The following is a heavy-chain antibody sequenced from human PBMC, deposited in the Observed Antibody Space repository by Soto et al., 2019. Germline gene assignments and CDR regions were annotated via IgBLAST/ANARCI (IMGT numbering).Heavy chain of an antibody. J-gene: IGHJ3*02. Sequence: GGSLRLSCAGSGFTFSSVAMTWVRQAPGKGLEWVSSISGSGDSTYYADSVKGRFTISRHNSKNTLYLQMNSLRAEDTAVYYCARTAYGDYGGAFDIWGQGTMVTVSS. D-gene: IGHD4-17*01. CDR1: GFTFSSVA. CDR2: ISGSGDST. V-gene: IGHV3-23*01. CDR3: ARTAYGDYGGAFDI.